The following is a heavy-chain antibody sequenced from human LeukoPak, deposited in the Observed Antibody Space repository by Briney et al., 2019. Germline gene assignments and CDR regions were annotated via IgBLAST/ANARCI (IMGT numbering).Heavy chain of an antibody. CDR2: INHSGST. Sequence: PSETLSLTCAVYGGSFSGYYWSWIRQPPGKGLEWIGEINHSGSTNYNPSLKSRVTISVDTSKNQFSLKLSSVTAADTAVYYCAGVGDCSSTSCLSWFDYWGQGTLVTVSS. CDR1: GGSFSGYY. CDR3: AGVGDCSSTSCLSWFDY. J-gene: IGHJ4*02. D-gene: IGHD2-2*01. V-gene: IGHV4-34*01.